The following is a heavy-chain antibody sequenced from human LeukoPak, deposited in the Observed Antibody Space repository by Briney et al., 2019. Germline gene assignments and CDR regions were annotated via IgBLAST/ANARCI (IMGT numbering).Heavy chain of an antibody. Sequence: GGSLRLSCAASGFTFSSYAMHWVRQAPGKGLEWVAVISYDGSNKYYADSVKGRFTISRDNSKNTLYLQMNSLRAEDTAVYYCATLGPTVNDYWGQGTLVTVSS. CDR3: ATLGPTVNDY. CDR2: ISYDGSNK. D-gene: IGHD3-16*01. CDR1: GFTFSSYA. J-gene: IGHJ4*02. V-gene: IGHV3-30-3*01.